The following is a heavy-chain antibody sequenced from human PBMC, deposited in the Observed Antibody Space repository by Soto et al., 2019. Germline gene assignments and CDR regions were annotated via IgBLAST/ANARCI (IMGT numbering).Heavy chain of an antibody. D-gene: IGHD3-16*01. Sequence: GGSLRLSCAASGFTFNSYGMHWVRQAPGKGLEWVALISYDGSDKYYPDSVKGRFTISRDNSKNTLYLQMNSLRPEDTAVYYCARQGMITRPEYGMDVWGQGTTVTVSS. V-gene: IGHV3-30*03. CDR2: ISYDGSDK. CDR3: ARQGMITRPEYGMDV. CDR1: GFTFNSYG. J-gene: IGHJ6*02.